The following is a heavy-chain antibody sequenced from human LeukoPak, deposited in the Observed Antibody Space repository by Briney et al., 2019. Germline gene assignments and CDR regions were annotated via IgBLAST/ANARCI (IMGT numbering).Heavy chain of an antibody. CDR2: ISGSGGST. D-gene: IGHD2-2*01. J-gene: IGHJ4*02. CDR3: AEGPAPPFVVVPAAHKGDY. CDR1: GFTFSSYA. Sequence: PGGSLRLSCAASGFTFSSYAMSWVRQAPGKGLEWVSAISGSGGSTYYADSVKGRFTISRDNSKNTLYLQMNSLRAEDTAVYYCAEGPAPPFVVVPAAHKGDYWGQGTLVTVSS. V-gene: IGHV3-23*01.